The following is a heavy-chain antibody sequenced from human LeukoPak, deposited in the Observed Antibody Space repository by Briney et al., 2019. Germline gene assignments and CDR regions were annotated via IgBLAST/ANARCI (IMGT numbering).Heavy chain of an antibody. D-gene: IGHD5-24*01. CDR2: ISSSSIYI. CDR1: GFSFSSYS. V-gene: IGHV3-21*01. Sequence: GGSLRLSCAASGFSFSSYSMNWVRRAPGKGLEWVSSISSSSIYIYYADSLKGRFTISRDNARNSLYLQMNSLRAEDTAVYYCARPRGNVEMATIPFDYWGQGTVVTVSS. J-gene: IGHJ4*02. CDR3: ARPRGNVEMATIPFDY.